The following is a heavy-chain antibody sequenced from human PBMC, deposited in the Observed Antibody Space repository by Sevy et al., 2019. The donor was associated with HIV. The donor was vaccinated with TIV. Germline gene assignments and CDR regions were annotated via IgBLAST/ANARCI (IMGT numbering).Heavy chain of an antibody. CDR2: ISSSGSTI. J-gene: IGHJ6*02. CDR3: ASQLGYCSSTSCYGYYYGMDV. V-gene: IGHV3-48*03. D-gene: IGHD2-2*01. CDR1: GFTFSSYE. Sequence: GGSLRLSCAASGFTFSSYEMNWVRQAPGKGLEWVSYISSSGSTIYYADSVKGRFPISRDNARNSLYLQMNSLRAEDTAVYYCASQLGYCSSTSCYGYYYGMDVWGQRTTVTVSS.